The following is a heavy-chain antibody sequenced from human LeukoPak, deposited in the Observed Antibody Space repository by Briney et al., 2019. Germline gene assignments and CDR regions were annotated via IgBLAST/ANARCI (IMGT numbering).Heavy chain of an antibody. Sequence: GGSLRLSCAASGFTFAIHAMTWVRQAPGKGLEWVSGISGDGASTHYAESLKGQSTISRDNSQNTLFLQMNSLRVEDTAIYYCAKDSYASGRPLHTFDIWGQGTMVTVSS. D-gene: IGHD3-10*01. CDR1: GFTFAIHA. CDR3: AKDSYASGRPLHTFDI. CDR2: ISGDGAST. V-gene: IGHV3-23*01. J-gene: IGHJ3*02.